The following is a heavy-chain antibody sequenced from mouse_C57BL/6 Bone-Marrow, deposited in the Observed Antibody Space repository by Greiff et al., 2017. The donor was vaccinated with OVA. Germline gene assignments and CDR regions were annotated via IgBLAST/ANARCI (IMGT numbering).Heavy chain of an antibody. CDR3: TKYSNYGGGYFDY. V-gene: IGHV1-15*01. Sequence: VKLQESGAELVRPGASVTLSCKASGYTFTDYEMHWVKQTPVHGLEWIGAIDPETGGTAYNQKFKGKAILTADKSSSTAYMELRSLTSEDSAVYYCTKYSNYGGGYFDYWGQGTTLTVSS. J-gene: IGHJ2*01. D-gene: IGHD2-5*01. CDR1: GYTFTDYE. CDR2: IDPETGGT.